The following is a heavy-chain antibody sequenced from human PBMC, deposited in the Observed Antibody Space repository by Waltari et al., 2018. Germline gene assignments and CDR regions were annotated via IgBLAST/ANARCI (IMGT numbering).Heavy chain of an antibody. CDR1: GGTFSSYT. CDR3: ARGWDIVVVPAAIGWFDP. J-gene: IGHJ5*02. CDR2: IIPILGIA. V-gene: IGHV1-69*02. D-gene: IGHD2-2*01. Sequence: QVQLVQSGAEVKKPGSSVKVSCKASGGTFSSYTISWVPQAPGQGLEWMGRIIPILGIANYAQKFQGRVTITADKSTSTAYMELSSLRSEDTAVYYCARGWDIVVVPAAIGWFDPWGQGTLVTVSS.